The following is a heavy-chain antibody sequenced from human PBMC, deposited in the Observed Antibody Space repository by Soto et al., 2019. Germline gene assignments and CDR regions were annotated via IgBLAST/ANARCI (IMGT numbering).Heavy chain of an antibody. D-gene: IGHD6-13*01. CDR2: ISYDGSNK. CDR3: ARDLYSSNAFDY. J-gene: IGHJ4*02. Sequence: QVQLVESGGGVVQPGRSLRLSCAASGFTFSSYAMHWVRQAPGKGLEWVAFISYDGSNKYFADSVRGRLTISRDNSQNTLFLQMNGLRDEDTAVYYCARDLYSSNAFDYWGQGTLVTVSS. CDR1: GFTFSSYA. V-gene: IGHV3-30-3*01.